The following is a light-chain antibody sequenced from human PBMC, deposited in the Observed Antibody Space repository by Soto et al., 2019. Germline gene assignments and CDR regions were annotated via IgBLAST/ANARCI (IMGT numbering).Light chain of an antibody. CDR3: QQYADWPKT. Sequence: EIGITQSPVTLSVSPGERATLSCRASQSVSDRVVWYQQKSGQAPSLLIYAASTRAAGVPARFSGSGSGTEFTLTISSLQSEDFAVYFRQQYADWPKTFGQGTKVDI. CDR1: QSVSDR. V-gene: IGKV3-15*01. J-gene: IGKJ1*01. CDR2: AAS.